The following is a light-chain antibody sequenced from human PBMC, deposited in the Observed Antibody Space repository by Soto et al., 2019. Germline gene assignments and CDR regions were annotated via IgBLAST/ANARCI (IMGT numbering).Light chain of an antibody. Sequence: QSVLTQPPSASGTPGQRVTISWSGSSSNIGSNSVNLYQQLPGTAPKHLIYSNKHRPSGVTDRFSGSTSGTSASLAISGLQSEDEADYYCAAWDDSLNRPVFGGGTKLTVL. V-gene: IGLV1-44*01. CDR1: SSNIGSNS. CDR3: AAWDDSLNRPV. CDR2: SNK. J-gene: IGLJ3*02.